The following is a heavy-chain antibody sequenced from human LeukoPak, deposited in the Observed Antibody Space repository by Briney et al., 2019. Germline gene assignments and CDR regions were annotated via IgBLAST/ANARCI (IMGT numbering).Heavy chain of an antibody. CDR3: AKDNEPMIVATPYYFDY. Sequence: GGSLRLSCAASGFTFSSYAMSWVRQAPGKGLEWVSAISGSGGSTYYADSVKGRFTISRDNSKNTLYLQMNSLRAEDTAVYYCAKDNEPMIVATPYYFDYWGQGTLVTVSS. D-gene: IGHD3-22*01. CDR1: GFTFSSYA. J-gene: IGHJ4*02. CDR2: ISGSGGST. V-gene: IGHV3-23*01.